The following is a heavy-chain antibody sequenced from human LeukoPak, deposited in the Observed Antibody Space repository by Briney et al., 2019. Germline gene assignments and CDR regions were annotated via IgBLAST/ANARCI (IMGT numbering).Heavy chain of an antibody. Sequence: SETLSLTCAVYGGSFSGYYWSWIRQPPGKGLEWIGEINHSGSTNYNPSLKSRVTISVDTSKNQFSLKLSSVTAADTAVYYCARVDDSSSTIDYWGQGTLVTVSS. CDR1: GGSFSGYY. V-gene: IGHV4-34*01. J-gene: IGHJ4*02. D-gene: IGHD6-13*01. CDR3: ARVDDSSSTIDY. CDR2: INHSGST.